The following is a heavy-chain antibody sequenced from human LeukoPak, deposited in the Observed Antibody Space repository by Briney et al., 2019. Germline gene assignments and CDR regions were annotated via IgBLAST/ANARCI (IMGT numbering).Heavy chain of an antibody. Sequence: SETLSLTCTVSSGSVSSGSYYWSWIRQPPGKGLEWIGYIYYSGSTNYNPSLKSRVTISVDTSKNQFSLKLSSVTAADTAVYYCARSMGTYYYGSGQKGYPPPHAFDIWGQGTMVTVSS. CDR2: IYYSGST. D-gene: IGHD3-10*01. CDR3: ARSMGTYYYGSGQKGYPPPHAFDI. CDR1: SGSVSSGSYY. J-gene: IGHJ3*02. V-gene: IGHV4-61*01.